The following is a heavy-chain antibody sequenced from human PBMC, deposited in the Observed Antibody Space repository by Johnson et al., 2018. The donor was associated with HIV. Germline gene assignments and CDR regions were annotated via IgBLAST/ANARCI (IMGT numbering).Heavy chain of an antibody. CDR2: ISYDGSNK. D-gene: IGHD3-9*01. V-gene: IGHV3-30*04. Sequence: QVQLVESGGGVVQPGRSLRLSCAASGFTFSSYAMHWVRQAPGKGLEWVAVISYDGSNKYYADSVKGRFTISRANSKNTLYLQMNSLRAEDTAVYYCARELPSYDILTGPGAFDIWGQGTMVTVSS. CDR1: GFTFSSYA. J-gene: IGHJ3*02. CDR3: ARELPSYDILTGPGAFDI.